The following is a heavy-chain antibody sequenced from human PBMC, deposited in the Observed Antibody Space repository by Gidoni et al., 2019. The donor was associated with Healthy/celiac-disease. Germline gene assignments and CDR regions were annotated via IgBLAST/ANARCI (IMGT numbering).Heavy chain of an antibody. CDR2: ISGSGGST. Sequence: EVQMVESGGGGVQPGGSLRLSGAASGFTCSSYAMSWVRQAPGKGLECVSAISGSGGSTYYADSVKGRFTISRDNSKNTLYLQMPSLRAEDTAVYYCAKAPYSSSPGGFLWGQGPLVTVSS. CDR1: GFTCSSYA. CDR3: AKAPYSSSPGGFL. D-gene: IGHD6-6*01. J-gene: IGHJ4*02. V-gene: IGHV3-23*04.